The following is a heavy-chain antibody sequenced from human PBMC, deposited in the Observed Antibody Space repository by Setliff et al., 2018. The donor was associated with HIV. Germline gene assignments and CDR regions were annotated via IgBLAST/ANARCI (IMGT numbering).Heavy chain of an antibody. D-gene: IGHD2-15*01. CDR1: GGSIRSGGYY. J-gene: IGHJ4*02. Sequence: PSETLSLTCTVSGGSIRSGGYYWSWIRQHPGKGLEWIGYIYYSGSTYYNPSLKSRVTISVDTSKNQFSLRLSSVTAADTAVYYCARSPGPSYCSGGSCYDYFDYWGQGTLVTVSS. V-gene: IGHV4-31*03. CDR2: IYYSGST. CDR3: ARSPGPSYCSGGSCYDYFDY.